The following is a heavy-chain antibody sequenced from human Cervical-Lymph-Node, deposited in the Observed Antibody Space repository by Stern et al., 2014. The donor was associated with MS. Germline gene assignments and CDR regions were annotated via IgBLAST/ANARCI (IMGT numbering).Heavy chain of an antibody. Sequence: QVQLQESGPGLVKPSGTLSLTCAVSGGSVSSTNWWSWVRQSPGKGLEWIGNIYHSGASNSRPSPGNRVSISLDTSKNHLSLRLTAVTAADTAVYYCARERQQYCNSEGCSYWYFDLWGRGTLVTVSS. CDR3: ARERQQYCNSEGCSYWYFDL. CDR2: IYHSGAS. CDR1: GGSVSSTNW. V-gene: IGHV4-4*02. D-gene: IGHD2/OR15-2a*01. J-gene: IGHJ2*01.